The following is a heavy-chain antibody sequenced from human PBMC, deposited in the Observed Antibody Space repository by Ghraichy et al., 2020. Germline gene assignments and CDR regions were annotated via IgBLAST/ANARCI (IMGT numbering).Heavy chain of an antibody. CDR3: AKDLWGLPQYQFDS. V-gene: IGHV3-30*18. Sequence: GESLNISCEASGFTFEDSGMHWIRQAPGKGLEWVAALSFDYSNEHYSDSVRGRFTISRDNSKNTLSLQMNNLRTEDTGIYYCAKDLWGLPQYQFDSWGHGTLVTVAS. CDR2: LSFDYSNE. J-gene: IGHJ5*01. CDR1: GFTFEDSG. D-gene: IGHD2-2*01.